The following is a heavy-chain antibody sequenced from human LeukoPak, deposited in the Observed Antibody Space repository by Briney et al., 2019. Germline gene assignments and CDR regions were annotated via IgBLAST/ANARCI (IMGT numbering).Heavy chain of an antibody. CDR1: GGTFSSYA. J-gene: IGHJ4*02. D-gene: IGHD3-22*01. CDR3: ARELGAEYYYDSSGFYFDY. V-gene: IGHV1-69*04. Sequence: ASVKVSCKASGGTFSSYAISWVQQAPGQGLEWMGRIIPILGIANYAQKFQGRVTITADKSTSTAYMELSSLRSEDTAVYYCARELGAEYYYDSSGFYFDYWGQGTLVTVSS. CDR2: IIPILGIA.